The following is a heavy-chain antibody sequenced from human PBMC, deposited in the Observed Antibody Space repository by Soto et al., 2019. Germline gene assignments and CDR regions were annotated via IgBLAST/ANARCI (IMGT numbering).Heavy chain of an antibody. CDR1: GFTFSSYG. Sequence: PGGSLRLSCAASGFTFSSYGMHWVRQAPGKGLEWVAVIWYDGSNKYYADSVKGRFTISRDNSKNTLYLQMNSLRAEDTAVYYCARSHSLEMATINAFDYWGQGTTVTVSS. CDR2: IWYDGSNK. D-gene: IGHD5-12*01. V-gene: IGHV3-33*01. J-gene: IGHJ4*02. CDR3: ARSHSLEMATINAFDY.